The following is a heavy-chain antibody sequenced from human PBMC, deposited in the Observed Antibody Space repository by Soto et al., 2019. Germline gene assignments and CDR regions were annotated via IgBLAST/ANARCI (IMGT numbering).Heavy chain of an antibody. D-gene: IGHD3-22*01. CDR2: IYYSGST. V-gene: IGHV4-59*01. CDR1: GGSLSGYC. CDR3: AREMYSSASSHFDH. J-gene: IGHJ4*02. Sequence: PAGTLSLTCTVSGGSLSGYCWSWIRQPPGKGLEWIAYIYYSGSTNYSPSLKSRVTISLDTSKNHFSLKLTSVTAADTAVYYCAREMYSSASSHFDHWGQGTLVTVSS.